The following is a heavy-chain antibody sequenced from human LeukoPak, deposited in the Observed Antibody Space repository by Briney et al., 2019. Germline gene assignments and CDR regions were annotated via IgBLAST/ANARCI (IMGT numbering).Heavy chain of an antibody. CDR2: INPNSGGT. V-gene: IGHV1-2*02. CDR1: GYTFTGYY. D-gene: IGHD3-16*01. J-gene: IGHJ4*02. Sequence: GASVKVSCKASGYTFTGYYMHWVRQAPGQGLEWMGWINPNSGGTNYAQKFQGRVTITADESTSTAYMELSRLRSDDTAVYYCARETVFRWGAPGGLDYWGQGTLVTVSS. CDR3: ARETVFRWGAPGGLDY.